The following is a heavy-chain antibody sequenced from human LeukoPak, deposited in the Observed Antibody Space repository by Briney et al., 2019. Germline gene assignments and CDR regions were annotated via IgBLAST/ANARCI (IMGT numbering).Heavy chain of an antibody. D-gene: IGHD1-26*01. CDR2: IYHSGST. CDR3: ATTSGSYSHSHH. Sequence: PSETLSLTCAVSGFSLGSGYYWGWIRQPPGKGLEWIGNIYHSGSTYYNPSLMSRVTISIDTSNNQFSLKLSSVTAADTAVYYCATTSGSYSHSHHWRQGTVVTVSS. J-gene: IGHJ1*01. CDR1: GFSLGSGYY. V-gene: IGHV4-38-2*01.